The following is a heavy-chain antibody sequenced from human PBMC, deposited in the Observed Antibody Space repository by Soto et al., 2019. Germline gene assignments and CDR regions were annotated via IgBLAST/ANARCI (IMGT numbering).Heavy chain of an antibody. V-gene: IGHV3-74*01. Sequence: GGPLRLSCEVSGFTLSAYCMHWVRQVPGKGLIWVSRISDDGSTTTYADSVKGRFTISRDNAKNTLYLQMNSLRADDTDLYYCTRLPQFSSTATGAHWCQGNLVRVTS. CDR1: GFTLSAYC. CDR2: ISDDGSTT. J-gene: IGHJ4*02. CDR3: TRLPQFSSTATGAH. D-gene: IGHD6-6*01.